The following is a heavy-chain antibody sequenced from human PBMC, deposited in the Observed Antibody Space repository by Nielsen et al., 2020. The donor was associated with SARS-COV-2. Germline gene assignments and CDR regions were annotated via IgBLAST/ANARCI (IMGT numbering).Heavy chain of an antibody. Sequence: GESLKISCAASGFTFSDYYMSWIRQAPGKGLEWVSYISSSSSYTNYADSVKGRFTIPRDNAKNSLYLQMNSLRAEDTAVYYCAILMVTDGSDYWGQGTLVTVSS. CDR1: GFTFSDYY. CDR2: ISSSSSYT. V-gene: IGHV3-11*03. D-gene: IGHD2-8*01. J-gene: IGHJ4*02. CDR3: AILMVTDGSDY.